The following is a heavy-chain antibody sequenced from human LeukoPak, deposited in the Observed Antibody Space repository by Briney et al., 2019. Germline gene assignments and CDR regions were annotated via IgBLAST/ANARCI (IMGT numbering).Heavy chain of an antibody. V-gene: IGHV3-21*01. D-gene: IGHD7-27*01. CDR3: ARDLFNWGSGNYFDY. Sequence: AGGSLRLSCAASGFTFNSYSMNWVRQAPGKGLKWVSSISSSGSYIYYADSVRGRFTISRDNAKNSLFLQMNSLRAEDTAVYYCARDLFNWGSGNYFDYWGQGTLVTVSS. J-gene: IGHJ4*02. CDR1: GFTFNSYS. CDR2: ISSSGSYI.